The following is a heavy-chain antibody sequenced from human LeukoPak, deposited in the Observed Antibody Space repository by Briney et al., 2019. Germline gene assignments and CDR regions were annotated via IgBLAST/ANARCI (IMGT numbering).Heavy chain of an antibody. V-gene: IGHV4-4*07. CDR2: VYTSGST. CDR1: GGSISSYY. J-gene: IGHJ3*02. D-gene: IGHD2-2*01. CDR3: ARATVVPAATPAAFDI. Sequence: SETLSLTCTASGGSISSYYWSWIRQPAGKGLEWIGRVYTSGSTNYNPSLKSRVTTSVDTSKNQFSLKLTSVTAADTAVYYCARATVVPAATPAAFDIWGQGTMVTVSS.